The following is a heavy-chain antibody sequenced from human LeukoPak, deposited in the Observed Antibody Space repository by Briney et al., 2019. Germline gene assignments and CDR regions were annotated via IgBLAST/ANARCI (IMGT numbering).Heavy chain of an antibody. D-gene: IGHD3-10*01. CDR3: ARYGSGSCYDY. Sequence: PGGSLRLSCAASRFTFSTYAMHWVRQAPGKGLEYVSAISTNGVGAYYANSVKGRFIISRDNSKNTLYLQMGSLRAEDMAVYYCARYGSGSCYDYWGQGTLVTVSS. CDR2: ISTNGVGA. CDR1: RFTFSTYA. V-gene: IGHV3-64*01. J-gene: IGHJ4*02.